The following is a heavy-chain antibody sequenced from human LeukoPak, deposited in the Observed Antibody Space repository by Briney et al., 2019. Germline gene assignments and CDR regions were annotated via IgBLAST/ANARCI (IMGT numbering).Heavy chain of an antibody. CDR2: INHSGST. V-gene: IGHV4-34*01. Sequence: PSETLSLTCAVYGGSFSGYYWSWIRQPPGKGLEWIGEINHSGSTNYNPSLKSRVTISRDNAKNTLYLQMNSLRAEDTAVYYCARSDWFDPWGQGTLVIVSS. J-gene: IGHJ5*02. CDR3: ARSDWFDP. CDR1: GGSFSGYY. D-gene: IGHD2-21*01.